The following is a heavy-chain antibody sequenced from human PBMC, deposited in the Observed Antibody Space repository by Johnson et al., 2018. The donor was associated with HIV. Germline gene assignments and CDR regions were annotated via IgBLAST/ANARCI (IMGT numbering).Heavy chain of an antibody. CDR3: AKDRSTGWYPAFDI. CDR1: GFIFSSYW. J-gene: IGHJ3*02. V-gene: IGHV3-74*01. Sequence: VQLVESGGGVVQPGRSLRLSCAASGFIFSSYWMHWVRQAPGRGLVWVSRINSDGGSTTYADSVKGRFTISRDNSKNTLYLQMNSLRAEDTALYYCAKDRSTGWYPAFDIWGQGTMVTVSS. CDR2: INSDGGST. D-gene: IGHD6-19*01.